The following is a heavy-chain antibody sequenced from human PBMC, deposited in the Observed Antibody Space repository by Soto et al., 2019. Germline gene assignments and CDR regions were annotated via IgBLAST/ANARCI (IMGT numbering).Heavy chain of an antibody. CDR1: GGPFSDYA. J-gene: IGHJ4*02. CDR3: ARDLDYYVSGNYYNRIDY. V-gene: IGHV1-69*01. D-gene: IGHD3-10*01. CDR2: IIPMFGTA. Sequence: QVQLVQSGAEVKKPGSSVKVSCKVSGGPFSDYAVSWVRQAPGQGLEWMGGIIPMFGTANYAQKFQGRVTSPADESTTTAYMELSSLRSEDTAVYYCARDLDYYVSGNYYNRIDYWGQGTLVTVSS.